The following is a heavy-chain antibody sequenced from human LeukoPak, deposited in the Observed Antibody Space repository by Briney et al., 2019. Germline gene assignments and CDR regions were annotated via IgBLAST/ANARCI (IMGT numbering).Heavy chain of an antibody. J-gene: IGHJ3*02. CDR1: GGSISSYY. CDR2: IYYSGST. CDR3: ARDQDRELDDAFDI. D-gene: IGHD1-26*01. Sequence: PSETLSLTYTVSGGSISSYYWSWIRQPPGKGLEWIGYIYYSGSTNYNPSLKSRVTISVDTSKNQFSLKLSSVTAADTAVYYCARDQDRELDDAFDIWGQGTMVTVSS. V-gene: IGHV4-59*01.